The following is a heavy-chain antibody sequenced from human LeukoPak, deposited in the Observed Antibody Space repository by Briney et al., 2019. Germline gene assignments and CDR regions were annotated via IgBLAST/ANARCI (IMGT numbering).Heavy chain of an antibody. Sequence: SETLSLTCAVYGGSFSGYYWSWIRQPPGKGLEWIGEINHSGSTNYNPSLKSRVTISVDTSKNQFSLKLSSVTAADTAVYYCATTPGIAEAGRGWDPFDYWGQGTLVTVSS. V-gene: IGHV4-34*01. D-gene: IGHD6-19*01. CDR3: ATTPGIAEAGRGWDPFDY. J-gene: IGHJ4*02. CDR2: INHSGST. CDR1: GGSFSGYY.